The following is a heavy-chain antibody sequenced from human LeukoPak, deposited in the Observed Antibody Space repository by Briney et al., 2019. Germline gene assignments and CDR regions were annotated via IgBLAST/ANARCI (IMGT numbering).Heavy chain of an antibody. V-gene: IGHV1-18*01. CDR1: GYTFTSYA. J-gene: IGHJ4*02. Sequence: ASVMVSCKSSGYTFTSYAMNWVRQAPGQGLEWMGWISAYNGNTNYAQKLQGRVTMTTDTSTSTAYMELRSLRSDDTAVYYCARLTDSTYYFDYWGQGTLVTVSS. D-gene: IGHD2-15*01. CDR2: ISAYNGNT. CDR3: ARLTDSTYYFDY.